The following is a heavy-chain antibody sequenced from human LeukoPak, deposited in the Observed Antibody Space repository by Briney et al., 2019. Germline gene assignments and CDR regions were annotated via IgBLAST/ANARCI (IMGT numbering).Heavy chain of an antibody. CDR2: VYYSGSP. CDR3: ARLSCSDTICPTLPYNHFDP. V-gene: IGHV4-39*01. Sequence: SETLSLTCTVSGGSISSRGFFWAWIRQPPGRGPGWIGSVYYSGSPYYNSSLQSRVTISVDTSKSHFSLKLSSVTAADTAVYYCARLSCSDTICPTLPYNHFDPWGQGTLVTVSS. CDR1: GGSISSRGFF. D-gene: IGHD2-15*01. J-gene: IGHJ5*02.